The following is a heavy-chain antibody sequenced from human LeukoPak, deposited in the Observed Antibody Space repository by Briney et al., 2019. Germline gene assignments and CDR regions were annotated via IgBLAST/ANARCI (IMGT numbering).Heavy chain of an antibody. CDR3: ARDLGKLPRGLTGYYFDY. J-gene: IGHJ4*02. D-gene: IGHD3-16*01. CDR1: GFTFSSYE. Sequence: GGSLRLSCAASGFTFSSYEMNWVRQAPGKGLEWGSYISSSGITIYYADSVTGRFTISRDNAKNSLYLQMNSLRAEDTAVYYCARDLGKLPRGLTGYYFDYWGQGTLVTVSS. CDR2: ISSSGITI. V-gene: IGHV3-48*03.